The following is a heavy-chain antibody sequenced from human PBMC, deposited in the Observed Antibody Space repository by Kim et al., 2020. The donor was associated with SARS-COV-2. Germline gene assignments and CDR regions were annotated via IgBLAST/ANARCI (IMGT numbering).Heavy chain of an antibody. CDR2: IYYSGST. J-gene: IGHJ2*01. V-gene: IGHV4-59*13. Sequence: SETLSLTCTVSGGSISSYYWSWIRQPPGKGLEWIGYIYYSGSTNYNPSLKSRVTISVDTSKNQFSLKLSSVTAADTAVYYCARDGGATTVLTQWYFDLWGRGTLVTVSS. CDR3: ARDGGATTVLTQWYFDL. CDR1: GGSISSYY. D-gene: IGHD4-17*01.